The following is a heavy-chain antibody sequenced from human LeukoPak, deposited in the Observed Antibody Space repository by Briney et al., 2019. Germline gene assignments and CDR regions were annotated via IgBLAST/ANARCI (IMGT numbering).Heavy chain of an antibody. CDR3: AKDEGRVSGSFNP. Sequence: SVELSCKASGYTFTRHGITWVRRAPGQGLEWMGWISTYSSHTTYAQKYPARVTMTTDTSTTTAYMELRSLRSDDPAVYFCAKDEGRVSGSFNPWGQGTLVSVSS. V-gene: IGHV1-18*01. J-gene: IGHJ5*02. D-gene: IGHD3-10*01. CDR1: GYTFTRHG. CDR2: ISTYSSHT.